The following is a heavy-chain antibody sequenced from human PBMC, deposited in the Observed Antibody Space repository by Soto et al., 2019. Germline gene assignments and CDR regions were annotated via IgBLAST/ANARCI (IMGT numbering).Heavy chain of an antibody. CDR3: ARDLSEWELRPS. Sequence: QVQLVESGGGVVQPGRSLRLSCAASGFTFSSYGMHWVRQAPGKGLEWVAVIWYDGSNKYYADSVKGRFTISRDKSKNRLYLQMNRLRAEDTAVYYWARDLSEWELRPSWGQGTLVTVSS. V-gene: IGHV3-33*01. CDR1: GFTFSSYG. CDR2: IWYDGSNK. J-gene: IGHJ5*02. D-gene: IGHD1-26*01.